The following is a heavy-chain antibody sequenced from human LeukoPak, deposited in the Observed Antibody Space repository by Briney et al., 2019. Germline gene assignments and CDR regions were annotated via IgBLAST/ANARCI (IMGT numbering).Heavy chain of an antibody. Sequence: ASVKVSCKASGYTFTGYYMHWVRQAPGQGLEWMGWINPNSGGTNYAQKFQGRVTMTRDTSISTAYMELSRLRSDDTAVYYCARDPELIYSGYDPTFDYWGQGTLVTVSS. CDR3: ARDPELIYSGYDPTFDY. CDR1: GYTFTGYY. CDR2: INPNSGGT. D-gene: IGHD5-12*01. V-gene: IGHV1-2*02. J-gene: IGHJ4*02.